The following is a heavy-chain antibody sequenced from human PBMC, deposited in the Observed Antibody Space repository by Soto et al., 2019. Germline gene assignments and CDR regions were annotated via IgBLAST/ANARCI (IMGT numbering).Heavy chain of an antibody. D-gene: IGHD6-6*01. V-gene: IGHV3-30*18. CDR2: ISYDGSNK. Sequence: GGSLRLSCAASGFTFSNYGMHWVRQAPGKGLEWVAVISYDGSNKYYADSVKGRFTISRDNSKNTLYLQMNSLRAEDTAVYYCAKVPDQKPLGPHHPDYWGQGTLVTGSS. CDR3: AKVPDQKPLGPHHPDY. J-gene: IGHJ4*02. CDR1: GFTFSNYG.